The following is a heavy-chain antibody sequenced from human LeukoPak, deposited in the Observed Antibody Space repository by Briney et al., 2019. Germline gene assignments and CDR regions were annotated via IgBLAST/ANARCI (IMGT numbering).Heavy chain of an antibody. D-gene: IGHD6-13*01. V-gene: IGHV1-3*01. CDR2: INAGNGNT. CDR3: ARGRAAAGTIDY. J-gene: IGHJ4*02. Sequence: GASVKVSCKASGYTFTSCAMHWVRQAPGQRLEWMGWINAGNGNTKYSQKFQGRVTITRDTSASTAYMELSSLRSEDTAVYYCARGRAAAGTIDYWGQGTLVTVSS. CDR1: GYTFTSCA.